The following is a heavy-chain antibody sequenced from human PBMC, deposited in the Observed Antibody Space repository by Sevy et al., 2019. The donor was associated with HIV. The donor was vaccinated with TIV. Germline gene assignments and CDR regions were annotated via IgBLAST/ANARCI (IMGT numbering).Heavy chain of an antibody. CDR3: SREAGYRVGRYPSDY. Sequence: GGSLRLSCAASGFSVSSHAMHWVRQAPGKGLEWVALISYDGSSKYYSDSVKGRLTISRDNSKNTLYLQMNSLRPEDTALYYCSREAGYRVGRYPSDYWGQGTLVTVSS. CDR2: ISYDGSSK. D-gene: IGHD3-16*02. J-gene: IGHJ4*02. CDR1: GFSVSSHA. V-gene: IGHV3-30-3*01.